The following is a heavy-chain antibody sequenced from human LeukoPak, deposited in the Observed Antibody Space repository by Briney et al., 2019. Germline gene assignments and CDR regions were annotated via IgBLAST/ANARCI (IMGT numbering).Heavy chain of an antibody. CDR3: ARVRRDGYNFLDY. CDR1: GGSISSYY. J-gene: IGHJ4*02. D-gene: IGHD5-24*01. Sequence: SETLSLTCTVSGGSISSYYWGWIRQPPGKGLEWIGRIYTSGSTNYNPSLKSRVTMSVDTSKNQFSLKLSSVTAADTAVYYCARVRRDGYNFLDYWGQGTLVTVSS. V-gene: IGHV4-4*07. CDR2: IYTSGST.